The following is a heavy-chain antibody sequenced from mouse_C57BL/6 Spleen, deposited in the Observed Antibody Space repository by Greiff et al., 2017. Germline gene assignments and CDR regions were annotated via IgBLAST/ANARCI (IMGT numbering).Heavy chain of an antibody. CDR3: ARDRGYYYGSSWGFAY. V-gene: IGHV5-16*01. CDR2: INYDGSSP. D-gene: IGHD1-1*01. J-gene: IGHJ3*01. Sequence: EVKLMESEGGLVQPGSSMKLSCTASGFTFSDYYMAWVRQVPEKGLEWVANINYDGSSPYYLASLKSRFIISRDNAKSILYLQMSSLKSEDTATYYCARDRGYYYGSSWGFAYWGQGTLVTVSA. CDR1: GFTFSDYY.